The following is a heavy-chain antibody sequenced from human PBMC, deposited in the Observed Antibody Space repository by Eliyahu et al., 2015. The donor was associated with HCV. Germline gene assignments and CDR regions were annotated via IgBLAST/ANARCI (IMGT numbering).Heavy chain of an antibody. CDR1: GFXFXSXX. D-gene: IGHD6-13*01. Sequence: EVQLVESGGGLVQPGGSLRLSCAASGFXFXSXXMSWXRQAPGKGLEWVANIKQDGSEKYYVDSVKGRFTISRDNAKNSLYLQMNSLRAEDTAVYYCARDLEEGSSSWYLNPYYYGMDVWGQGTTVTVSS. CDR2: IKQDGSEK. CDR3: ARDLEEGSSSWYLNPYYYGMDV. J-gene: IGHJ6*02. V-gene: IGHV3-7*05.